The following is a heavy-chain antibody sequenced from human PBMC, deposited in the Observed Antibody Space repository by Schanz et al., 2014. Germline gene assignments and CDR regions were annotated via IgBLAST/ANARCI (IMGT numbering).Heavy chain of an antibody. CDR2: INPSGGST. D-gene: IGHD3-10*01. J-gene: IGHJ5*02. CDR3: ARERGVRGGGVWKVNWFDP. Sequence: QVKLVQSGPEVKEPGASVKVSCKASGYTFTMNGVSWVRQAPGQGLEWMGVINPSGGSTIYAQKFQGRVTMTRDTSTSTAYMELSSLRSEDTAVYYCARERGVRGGGVWKVNWFDPWGQGTLVTVSS. V-gene: IGHV1-46*01. CDR1: GYTFTMNG.